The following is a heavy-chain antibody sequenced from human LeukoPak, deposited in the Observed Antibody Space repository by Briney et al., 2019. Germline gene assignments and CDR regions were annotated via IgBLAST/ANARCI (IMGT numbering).Heavy chain of an antibody. CDR1: GGSISSYY. CDR3: ARGVRVGYCSSTSCYHFDY. J-gene: IGHJ4*02. D-gene: IGHD2-2*01. Sequence: SETLSLTCTVSGGSISSYYWSWIRQPPGKGLEWIGYIYTSGSTNYNPSLKSRVTISVDTSKNQFSLKLSSVTAADTAVYYCARGVRVGYCSSTSCYHFDYWGQGTLVTVSS. CDR2: IYTSGST. V-gene: IGHV4-4*09.